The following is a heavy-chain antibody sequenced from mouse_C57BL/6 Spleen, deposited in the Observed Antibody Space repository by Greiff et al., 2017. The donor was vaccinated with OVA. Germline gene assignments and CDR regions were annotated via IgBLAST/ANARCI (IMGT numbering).Heavy chain of an antibody. CDR3: NGGLPSFDY. CDR1: GYTFTDYE. D-gene: IGHD2-4*01. Sequence: QVQLQQSGAELVRPGASVTLSCKASGYTFTDYEMHWVQQTPVHGLEWIGAIGPETGGTAYNQTFKGKAILTTDKSSSTAYMELRSLTSEDSAVYYGNGGLPSFDYWGQGTTLTVSA. CDR2: IGPETGGT. V-gene: IGHV1-15*01. J-gene: IGHJ2*01.